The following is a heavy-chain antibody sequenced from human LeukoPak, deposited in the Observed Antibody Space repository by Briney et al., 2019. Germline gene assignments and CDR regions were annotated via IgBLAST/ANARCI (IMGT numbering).Heavy chain of an antibody. CDR2: IYYSGST. V-gene: IGHV4-61*01. CDR3: ARGQQVEQIYFDF. J-gene: IGHJ4*02. Sequence: SETLSLTCTVSSGSVSSGSSYWSWTRQPPGKGLEYLGYIYYSGSTNYNPSLKSRVTISVDSSKNQFSLRLRSVTAADTAVYYCARGQQVEQIYFDFWGQGTLVTVSS. D-gene: IGHD6-13*01. CDR1: SGSVSSGSSY.